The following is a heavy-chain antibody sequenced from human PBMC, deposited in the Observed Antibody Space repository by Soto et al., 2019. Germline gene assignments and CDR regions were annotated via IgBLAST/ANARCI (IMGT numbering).Heavy chain of an antibody. D-gene: IGHD3-10*01. J-gene: IGHJ4*02. CDR1: GFTFSSYE. CDR3: ARNVLLWFGELSGFDY. V-gene: IGHV3-48*03. Sequence: LRLSCAASGFTFSSYEMNWVRQAPGKGLEWVSYISSSGSTIYYADSVKGRFTISRDNAKNSLYLQMNSLRAEDTAVYYCARNVLLWFGELSGFDYWGQGTLVTVSS. CDR2: ISSSGSTI.